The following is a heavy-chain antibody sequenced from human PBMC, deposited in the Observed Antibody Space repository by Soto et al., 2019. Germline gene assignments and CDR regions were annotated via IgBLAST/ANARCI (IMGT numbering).Heavy chain of an antibody. J-gene: IGHJ5*02. Sequence: EVQLVESGGGLVKPGGSLRLSCAASGFTFSNAWMSWVRQAPGKGLEWVGRIKSKTDGGTTDYAAPVKGRFTISRDDSKNTLYLQMNSLKTEDTAVYYCTTESVPEILWFGGVLWGWFDPWGQGTLVTVSS. V-gene: IGHV3-15*01. D-gene: IGHD3-10*01. CDR2: IKSKTDGGTT. CDR3: TTESVPEILWFGGVLWGWFDP. CDR1: GFTFSNAW.